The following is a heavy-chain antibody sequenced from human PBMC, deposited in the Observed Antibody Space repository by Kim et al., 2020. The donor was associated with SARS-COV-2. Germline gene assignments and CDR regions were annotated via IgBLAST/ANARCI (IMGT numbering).Heavy chain of an antibody. Sequence: GGSLRLSCAASGFTFDDYAMHWVRQAPGKGLEWVSGISWNSGSIGYADSVKGRFTISRDNAKNSLYLQMNSLRAEDTALYYCAKDISWRRIAAAGIGIAFDIWGQGTMVTVSS. CDR3: AKDISWRRIAAAGIGIAFDI. CDR2: ISWNSGSI. V-gene: IGHV3-9*01. J-gene: IGHJ3*02. CDR1: GFTFDDYA. D-gene: IGHD6-13*01.